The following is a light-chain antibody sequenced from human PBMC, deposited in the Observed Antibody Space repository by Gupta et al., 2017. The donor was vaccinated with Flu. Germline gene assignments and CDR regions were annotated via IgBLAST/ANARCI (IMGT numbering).Light chain of an antibody. V-gene: IGKV3-20*01. CDR1: QSVSSSY. CDR3: QQYGSSPVVT. J-gene: IGKJ3*01. Sequence: EIVLTQSPGTLSLSPGERATLSCRASQSVSSSYLAWYKQKPGQAPRLLIYGASSRDTGIPDRFSGSGCGKDVTLTISRREPEDFAVYYCQQYGSSPVVTFGHGTKVDIK. CDR2: GAS.